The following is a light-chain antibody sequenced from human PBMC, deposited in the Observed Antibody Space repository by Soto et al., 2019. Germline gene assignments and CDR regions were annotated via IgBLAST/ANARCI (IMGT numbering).Light chain of an antibody. J-gene: IGKJ4*01. V-gene: IGKV3-15*01. CDR3: QQYNNWPLT. CDR2: AAS. CDR1: ESVSTN. Sequence: DIVLTQSPGTLSLSPVERVTLSCRASESVSTNLAWYQQKAGQAPRLLIYAASTRATGIPARFSGSGSGTEFTLTISRLEPEDFAVYSCQQYNNWPLTFGGGTKVDI.